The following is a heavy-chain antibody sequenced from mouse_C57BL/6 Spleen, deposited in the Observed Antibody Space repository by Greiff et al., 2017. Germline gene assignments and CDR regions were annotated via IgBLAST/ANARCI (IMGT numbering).Heavy chain of an antibody. J-gene: IGHJ2*01. CDR3: ARGLLRNYFDY. D-gene: IGHD1-1*01. V-gene: IGHV1-54*01. Sequence: QVQLQQSGAELVRPGTSVKVSCKASGYAFTNYLIEWVKQRPGQGLEWIGVINPGSGGTNYNEKFKGKATLTADKSSSTAYRQLSSLTSEDSAVYFCARGLLRNYFDYWGQGTTLTVSS. CDR1: GYAFTNYL. CDR2: INPGSGGT.